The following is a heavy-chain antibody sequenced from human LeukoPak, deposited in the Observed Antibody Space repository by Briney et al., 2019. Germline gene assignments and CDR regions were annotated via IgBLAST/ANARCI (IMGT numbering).Heavy chain of an antibody. J-gene: IGHJ4*02. CDR1: GFTFSSYA. CDR3: ARDFAVGFLEWLGYFDY. V-gene: IGHV3-30-3*01. D-gene: IGHD3-3*02. CDR2: ISYDGSNK. Sequence: SLRLSCAASGFTFSSYAMHGVRQAPGKGLEWVAVISYDGSNKYYADSVKGRFTISRDNSKNTLYLQMNSLRAEDTAVYYCARDFAVGFLEWLGYFDYWGQGTLVTVSS.